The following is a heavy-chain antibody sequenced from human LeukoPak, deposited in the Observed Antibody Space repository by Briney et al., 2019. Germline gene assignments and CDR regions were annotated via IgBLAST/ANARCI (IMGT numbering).Heavy chain of an antibody. CDR3: ARVVLRYFDWFDY. J-gene: IGHJ4*02. V-gene: IGHV4-4*02. Sequence: SGTLSLTCAVSGGSISSSNWWSWVRQPPGKGLEWIGEIYHSGSTNYNPSLKSRVTISVDKSKNQFSLKLSSVTAADTAVYYCARVVLRYFDWFDYWGQGTLVTVSS. CDR2: IYHSGST. CDR1: GGSISSSNW. D-gene: IGHD3-9*01.